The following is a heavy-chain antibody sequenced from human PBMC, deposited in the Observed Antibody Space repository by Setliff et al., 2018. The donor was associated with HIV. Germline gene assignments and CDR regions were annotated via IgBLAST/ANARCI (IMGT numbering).Heavy chain of an antibody. CDR3: ARWGSGSYERVLDY. J-gene: IGHJ4*02. D-gene: IGHD1-26*01. CDR1: GDSLIGHWW. V-gene: IGHV3-7*01. Sequence: PSETLSLICSVSGDSLIGHWWWSWVRQAPGKGLESVANVKQDGTETLYVDSVRGRFTISRDNANNLVYLQMNSLRVEDTAVYFCARWGSGSYERVLDYWGQGMLVTVSS. CDR2: VKQDGTET.